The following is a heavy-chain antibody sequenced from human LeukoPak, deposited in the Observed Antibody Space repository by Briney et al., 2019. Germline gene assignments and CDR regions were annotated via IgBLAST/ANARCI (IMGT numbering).Heavy chain of an antibody. J-gene: IGHJ3*02. D-gene: IGHD5-18*01. Sequence: ASVKVSCQASGNSLSETSIHWVRQAPGQWLEWVGGFDPGGGEPIFAQRLKGRFSISEDTSTSTPYMQLNSLRSEDTAVYYCARDRGYSQGSSDIWGQRTSVSLPS. V-gene: IGHV1-24*01. CDR3: ARDRGYSQGSSDI. CDR1: GNSLSETS. CDR2: FDPGGGEP.